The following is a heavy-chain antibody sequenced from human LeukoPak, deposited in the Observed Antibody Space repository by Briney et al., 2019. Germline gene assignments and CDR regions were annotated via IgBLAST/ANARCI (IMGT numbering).Heavy chain of an antibody. CDR2: ISSSSSYI. CDR3: AGGILQQLVLRAFDI. Sequence: GGSLRLSCAASGFTFSSYSMNWVRQAPGKGLEWVSSISSSSSYIYYADSVKGRFTISRDNAKNSLYLQMNSLRAEDTAVYYCAGGILQQLVLRAFDIWGQGTTVTVSS. D-gene: IGHD6-13*01. J-gene: IGHJ3*02. CDR1: GFTFSSYS. V-gene: IGHV3-21*01.